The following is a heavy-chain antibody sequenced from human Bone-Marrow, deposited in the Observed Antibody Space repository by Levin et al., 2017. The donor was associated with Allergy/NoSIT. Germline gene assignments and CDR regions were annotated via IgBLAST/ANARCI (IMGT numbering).Heavy chain of an antibody. D-gene: IGHD2/OR15-2a*01. J-gene: IGHJ4*02. CDR3: ARTQGGGNYFPLY. CDR1: GFTFRNYC. Sequence: GESLKISCAASGFTFRNYCMTWVRQAPGKGLEWVANIKEGGSDQYYVDSVKGRFTISRDNAKNSVYLQMNSLRVEDTAVYYCARTQGGGNYFPLYWGLGTLVTVSS. CDR2: IKEGGSDQ. V-gene: IGHV3-7*01.